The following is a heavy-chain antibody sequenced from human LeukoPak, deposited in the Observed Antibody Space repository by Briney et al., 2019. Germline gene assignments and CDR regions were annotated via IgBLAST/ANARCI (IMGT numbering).Heavy chain of an antibody. CDR3: AKDRGARADSSRIGMDV. CDR2: VSDNGVRT. Sequence: PGGPLRLSCAASGFTFSSYAMSWVRQAPGKGLEWVSAVSDNGVRTHYADSVKGRFTISRDNSKNTLYLQMNSLRVEDTAVYYCAKDRGARADSSRIGMDVWGQGTTATVSS. V-gene: IGHV3-23*01. J-gene: IGHJ6*02. CDR1: GFTFSSYA. D-gene: IGHD6-19*01.